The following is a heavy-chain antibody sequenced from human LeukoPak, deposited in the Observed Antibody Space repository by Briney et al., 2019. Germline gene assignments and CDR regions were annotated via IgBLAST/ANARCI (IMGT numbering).Heavy chain of an antibody. CDR3: ARENYAITMVRGVILAGDAFDI. CDR1: GGSTSSGGYY. J-gene: IGHJ3*02. CDR2: IYYSGST. Sequence: SETLSLTCTVSGGSTSSGGYYWSWIRQHPGKGLEWIGYIYYSGSTYYNPSLKSRVTISVDTSKNQFSLKLSSVTAADTAVYYCARENYAITMVRGVILAGDAFDIWGQGTMVTVSS. V-gene: IGHV4-31*03. D-gene: IGHD3-10*01.